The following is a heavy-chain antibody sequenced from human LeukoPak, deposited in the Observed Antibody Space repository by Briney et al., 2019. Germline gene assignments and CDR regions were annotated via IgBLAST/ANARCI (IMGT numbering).Heavy chain of an antibody. Sequence: ASVKVSCKASGYTFTSCDINWVRQATGQGLEWIGWMNPNSGNTGYGQSFQGRVTMTRDNSISTAYMELSNLRSEDTAIYYCTRGSSGRRDYWGQGTLVPVSS. J-gene: IGHJ4*02. V-gene: IGHV1-8*01. CDR2: MNPNSGNT. CDR1: GYTFTSCD. CDR3: TRGSSGRRDY. D-gene: IGHD6-19*01.